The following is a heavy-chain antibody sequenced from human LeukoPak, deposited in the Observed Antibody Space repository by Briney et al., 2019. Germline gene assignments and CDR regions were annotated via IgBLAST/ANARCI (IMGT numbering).Heavy chain of an antibody. D-gene: IGHD1-26*01. CDR1: GFTITNHW. CDR3: ASGLQEWEQRRDC. Sequence: GGSLRLSCAASGFTITNHWMHWVRQAPGKGLVWVSRINVDGSRTDYADSVKGRFTISRDNAKNTLYLQLNSLRDEDTAVYYCASGLQEWEQRRDCWGQGTLVTVSS. J-gene: IGHJ4*02. V-gene: IGHV3-74*01. CDR2: INVDGSRT.